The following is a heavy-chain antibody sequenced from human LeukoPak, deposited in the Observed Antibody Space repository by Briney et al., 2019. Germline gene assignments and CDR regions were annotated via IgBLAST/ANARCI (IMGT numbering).Heavy chain of an antibody. D-gene: IGHD6-13*01. J-gene: IGHJ3*02. CDR1: GFTFNSYA. Sequence: PGGSLRLSCAASGFTFNSYAMSWVRQAPGKGLEWVSVISDSGSETFYADSVKGRFTISRDNSKNTLYLQINSLRAEDTAIYYCAKAGSSDMFDIWGQGTMVTVSS. CDR2: ISDSGSET. V-gene: IGHV3-23*01. CDR3: AKAGSSDMFDI.